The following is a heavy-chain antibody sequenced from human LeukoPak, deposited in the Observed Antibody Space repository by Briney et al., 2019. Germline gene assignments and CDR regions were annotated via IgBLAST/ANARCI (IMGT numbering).Heavy chain of an antibody. J-gene: IGHJ3*02. D-gene: IGHD3/OR15-3a*01. V-gene: IGHV3-21*01. CDR1: GFTFKSYS. Sequence: GGSLRLSCAASGFTFKSYSMNWVRQAPGKGLEWVSSISSSRSYIYYIDSVKGRFTISRDNAWNSLYLQMDSLRAEDTAVYYCARDRTGTPQDAFDIWGQGTMVIVSS. CDR3: ARDRTGTPQDAFDI. CDR2: ISSSRSYI.